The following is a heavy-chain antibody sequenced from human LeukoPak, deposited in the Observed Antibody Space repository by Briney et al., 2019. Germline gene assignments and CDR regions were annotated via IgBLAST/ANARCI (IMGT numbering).Heavy chain of an antibody. D-gene: IGHD1-1*01. CDR1: GFTFSNYA. Sequence: GGSLRLSCAASGFTFSNYAMGWVRQAPGKGLEWVSSISASGAYTYYTESVKGRFTISRDNSKNTLYLQMNSLRADDTAVYFCARVGNDFDPWGQGTLVTVSS. CDR2: ISASGAYT. CDR3: ARVGNDFDP. V-gene: IGHV3-23*01. J-gene: IGHJ5*02.